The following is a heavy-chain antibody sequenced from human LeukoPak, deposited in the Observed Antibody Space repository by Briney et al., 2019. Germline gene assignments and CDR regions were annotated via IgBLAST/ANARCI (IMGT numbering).Heavy chain of an antibody. CDR1: GGSFSGYY. D-gene: IGHD2-15*01. CDR2: IYHSGST. Sequence: KPSETLSLTCAVYGGSFSGYYWSWIRQPPGKGLEWIGSIYHSGSTYYNPSLKSRVTISVDTSKNQFSLKLSSVTAADTAVYYCARDQDIHGYCSGGSCYSEGIDYWGQGTLVTVSS. J-gene: IGHJ4*02. V-gene: IGHV4-34*01. CDR3: ARDQDIHGYCSGGSCYSEGIDY.